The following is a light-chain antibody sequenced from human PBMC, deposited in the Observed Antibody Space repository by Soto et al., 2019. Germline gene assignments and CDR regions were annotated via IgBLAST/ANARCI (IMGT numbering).Light chain of an antibody. CDR1: QSLVHSDGIAY. CDR3: MQGTHWPII. J-gene: IGKJ5*01. V-gene: IGKV2-30*02. Sequence: AVMTQAPLERPVPLAQPPSVYCRSSQSLVHSDGIAYFSWFQQRPGRSPRRLIYKVSNRDSGVPARFSGSGSGTDFALKFSRVEAEDVGVYYCMQGTHWPIIFGQGTRLEIK. CDR2: KVS.